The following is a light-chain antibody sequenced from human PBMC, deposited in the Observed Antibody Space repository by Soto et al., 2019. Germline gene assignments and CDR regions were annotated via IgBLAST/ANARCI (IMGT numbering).Light chain of an antibody. Sequence: QSALTQPASVSGSPGQSITISCTGTSSDVGGYNYVSWYQQHPGKAPKLMIYDVSNRPSGVSNRFSGSKSGNTASLTISGLQAEDEADYYSSSYTSSSTCFGTGTKLTVL. CDR2: DVS. CDR1: SSDVGGYNY. CDR3: SSYTSSSTC. J-gene: IGLJ1*01. V-gene: IGLV2-14*01.